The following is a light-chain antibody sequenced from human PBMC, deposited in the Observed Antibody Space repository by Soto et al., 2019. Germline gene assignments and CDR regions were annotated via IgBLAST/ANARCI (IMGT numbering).Light chain of an antibody. CDR2: AAS. V-gene: IGKV1-33*01. Sequence: DIQMTQSPSSLSASVGDRVTITCQASQDISNYLNWYQQKPGKAPKLLIYAASNFETGVPSRFSGSGSGTDFTFTISSLQPEDIAAYYCQQYDNLPFTFGPGTKVDIK. J-gene: IGKJ3*01. CDR3: QQYDNLPFT. CDR1: QDISNY.